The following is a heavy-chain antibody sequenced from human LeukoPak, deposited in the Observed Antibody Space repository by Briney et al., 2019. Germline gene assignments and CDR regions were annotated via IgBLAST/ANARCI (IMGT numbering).Heavy chain of an antibody. Sequence: PSETLSLTCAVYGGSFSGYYWSWIRQPPGKGLEWIGEINHNGSTHYNPSLKTRVTISGDTSKNQFFLNLTSVTATDTAVYYCARLHLPPPYYYGSGSFLWSRGRTLNSWFDPWGQGTLVTVSS. D-gene: IGHD3-10*01. CDR1: GGSFSGYY. J-gene: IGHJ5*02. V-gene: IGHV4-34*01. CDR2: INHNGST. CDR3: ARLHLPPPYYYGSGSFLWSRGRTLNSWFDP.